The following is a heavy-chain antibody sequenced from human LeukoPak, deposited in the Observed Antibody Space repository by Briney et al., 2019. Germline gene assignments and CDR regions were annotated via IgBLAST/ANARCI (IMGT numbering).Heavy chain of an antibody. V-gene: IGHV3-11*04. J-gene: IGHJ4*02. CDR3: ARAIPFSV. D-gene: IGHD2-2*02. Sequence: PGGSLRLSCAASGFTYSDYYMSWVRQFPGKGLELVAYIASSTGTKYYADSVKGRFTISGDNAKNSLFLQMRRLTAEDTAVYHCARAIPFSVWGQGTLVTVSS. CDR1: GFTYSDYY. CDR2: IASSTGTK.